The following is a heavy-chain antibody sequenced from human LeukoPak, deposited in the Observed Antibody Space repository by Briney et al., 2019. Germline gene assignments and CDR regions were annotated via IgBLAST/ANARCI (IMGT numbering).Heavy chain of an antibody. D-gene: IGHD5-18*01. CDR2: INHSGST. CDR1: GFTFNNYV. J-gene: IGHJ4*02. V-gene: IGHV4-34*01. Sequence: GSLRLSCAASGFTFNNYVMNWIRQPPGKGLEWIGEINHSGSTNYNPSLKSRVTISVDTSKNQFSLKLSSVTAADTAVYYCARGLSGYSYGYYFDYWGQGTLVTVSS. CDR3: ARGLSGYSYGYYFDY.